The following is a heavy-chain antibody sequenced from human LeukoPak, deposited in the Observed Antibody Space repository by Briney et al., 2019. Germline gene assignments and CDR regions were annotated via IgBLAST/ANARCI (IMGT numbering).Heavy chain of an antibody. CDR1: GYTFTDHY. Sequence: VASVKVSCKASGYTFTDHYIHWVRQAPGQGFEWMGGSNPNTGGTDYAQKFQDRIAISTYTSISTAYMELSRLRSDDTDLYYCARDLATIDGIAWYYFENWGPGTLVTVS. J-gene: IGHJ4*02. V-gene: IGHV1-2*02. CDR3: ARDLATIDGIAWYYFEN. CDR2: SNPNTGGT. D-gene: IGHD5-12*01.